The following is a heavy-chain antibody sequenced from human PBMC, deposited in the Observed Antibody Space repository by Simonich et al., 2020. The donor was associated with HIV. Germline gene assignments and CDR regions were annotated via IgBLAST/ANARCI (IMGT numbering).Heavy chain of an antibody. D-gene: IGHD3-10*01. V-gene: IGHV1-18*01. CDR1: GYTFTNYA. CDR2: IRTYTGNT. CDR3: VLGSVSGMDV. J-gene: IGHJ6*02. Sequence: QVQLVQSGGEVKKPGASVKVSCKASGYTFTNYAINWVRQAPGQGLEWMGWIRTYTGNTTYAKNLQVRVTMTTDTAARTAYMELSNLISEDTAVYYGVLGSVSGMDVWGQGTTVTVSS.